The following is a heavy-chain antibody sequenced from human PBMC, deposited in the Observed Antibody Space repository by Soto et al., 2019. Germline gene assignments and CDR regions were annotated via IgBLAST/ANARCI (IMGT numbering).Heavy chain of an antibody. Sequence: GGSLRLSCAASGFTVSSNYMSWVRQAPGKGLEWVSVIYSGGSTYYADSVKGRFTISRDNSKNTLYLQMNSLRAEDTAVYYCARAEIRYFDWLLLRKVPCGMDVWGQGTTVTVSS. CDR1: GFTVSSNY. J-gene: IGHJ6*02. D-gene: IGHD3-9*01. V-gene: IGHV3-66*01. CDR3: ARAEIRYFDWLLLRKVPCGMDV. CDR2: IYSGGST.